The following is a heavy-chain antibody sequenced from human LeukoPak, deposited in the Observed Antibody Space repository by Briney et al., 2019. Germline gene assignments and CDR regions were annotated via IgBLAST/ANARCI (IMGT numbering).Heavy chain of an antibody. CDR2: ISAYNGNT. Sequence: GASVKVSCKASGYTFTSYGISWVRQAPGQGLEWMGWISAYNGNTNYAQKLQGRVTMTTDTSTSTAYIELRSLRSDDTAVYYCARGELLRYFDWLPQLDYWGQGTLVTVSS. V-gene: IGHV1-18*01. J-gene: IGHJ4*02. CDR3: ARGELLRYFDWLPQLDY. CDR1: GYTFTSYG. D-gene: IGHD3-9*01.